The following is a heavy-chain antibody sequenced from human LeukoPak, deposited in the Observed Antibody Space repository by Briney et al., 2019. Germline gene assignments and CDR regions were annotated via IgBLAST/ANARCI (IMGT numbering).Heavy chain of an antibody. Sequence: PGESLRLSCAGSGYTFDDYGMRWVRHAPGKGLGEVAGIYWYGCSRGYAGSVKGRCTISRDNAKNGLYLEMNSLRVEDTVIYYCVRLGRDGYTYGAAYWGQGTLVTVSS. CDR1: GYTFDDYG. CDR2: IYWYGCSR. CDR3: VRLGRDGYTYGAAY. D-gene: IGHD5-24*01. V-gene: IGHV3-20*04. J-gene: IGHJ1*01.